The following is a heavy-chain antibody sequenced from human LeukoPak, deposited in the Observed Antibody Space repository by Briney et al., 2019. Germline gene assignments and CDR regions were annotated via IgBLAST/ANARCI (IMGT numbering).Heavy chain of an antibody. CDR3: ASDHLSIAATGMRY. V-gene: IGHV1-2*02. CDR2: INPNSGGT. Sequence: ASVKVSCKASGYTFTGYYIHWVRQAPGQGLEWMGWINPNSGGTNYAQKFQGRVTMTRDTSISTAYMELSRLRSDDTAVYYCASDHLSIAATGMRYWGQGTLVTVSS. J-gene: IGHJ4*02. D-gene: IGHD6-13*01. CDR1: GYTFTGYY.